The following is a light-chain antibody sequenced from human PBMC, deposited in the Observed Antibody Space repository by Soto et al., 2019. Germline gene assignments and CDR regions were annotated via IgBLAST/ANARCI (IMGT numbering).Light chain of an antibody. Sequence: QSALIQPPSVSGSPGQSVTISCTGTSSDVWSYDYVSWYQQHPGTVPKPMIYSVNTQPSGVPDRFSGSKSGNTASMTISGLQAEDEAHYYCCSYTSSATVIFGGGTKVTVL. CDR3: CSYTSSATVI. CDR1: SSDVWSYDY. CDR2: SVN. V-gene: IGLV2-11*01. J-gene: IGLJ2*01.